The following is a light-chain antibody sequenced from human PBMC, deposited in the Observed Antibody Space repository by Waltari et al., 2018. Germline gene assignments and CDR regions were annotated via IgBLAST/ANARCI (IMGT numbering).Light chain of an antibody. J-gene: IGLJ2*01. CDR1: VRDIGSYTY. V-gene: IGLV2-14*01. CDR3: SSYTSISTVI. Sequence: SALTQPASVSGSPGESITISCTGTVRDIGSYTYVSWYQQYPGKAPKLLIYDVYARPSGVSNRFSGSKSVNTASLTISGLQAEDEAEYFCSSYTSISTVIFGGGTKVSVL. CDR2: DVY.